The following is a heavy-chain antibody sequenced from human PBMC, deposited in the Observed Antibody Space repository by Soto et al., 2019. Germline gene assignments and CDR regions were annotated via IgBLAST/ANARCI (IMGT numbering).Heavy chain of an antibody. CDR2: INPSGGST. V-gene: IGHV1-46*01. Sequence: AAVKGSCNASGYTFTSYYMHWVRQAPRQGLECMGIINPSGGSTSYAQKYQGRATMTSDTSTSTVYMELRSLRSEDTAVYYCARDKRRPIVVVPAAISSEEAKKSYGTDVCG. CDR1: GYTFTSYY. CDR3: ARDKRRPIVVVPAAISSEEAKKSYGTDV. J-gene: IGHJ6*02. D-gene: IGHD2-2*01.